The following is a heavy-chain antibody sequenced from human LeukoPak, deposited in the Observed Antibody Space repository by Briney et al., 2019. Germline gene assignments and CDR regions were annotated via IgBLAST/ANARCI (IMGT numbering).Heavy chain of an antibody. V-gene: IGHV3-74*01. CDR3: AREESGSYFSWSVGYFDY. D-gene: IGHD1-26*01. CDR2: IGTDGSRT. J-gene: IGHJ4*02. Sequence: GGSLRLSCAASGFTFSSYWMHWVRQVPGKGLVWVSRIGTDGSRTTYADYVQGRFTISRDNAKNSLYLQMNSLRDEDTAVYYCAREESGSYFSWSVGYFDYWGQGTLVTVSS. CDR1: GFTFSSYW.